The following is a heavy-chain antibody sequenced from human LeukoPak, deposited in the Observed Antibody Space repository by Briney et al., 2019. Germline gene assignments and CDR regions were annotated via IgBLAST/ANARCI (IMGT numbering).Heavy chain of an antibody. D-gene: IGHD3-9*01. Sequence: SETLSLTCTVSGGSISSYYWSWIRQPPGKGLEWIGYIYYSGSTNYNPSLKSRVTISVDTSKNQFSLKLSSVTAADTAVYYCARGPTTYYDILTGYYTHPFDYWGQGTLVTVSS. CDR2: IYYSGST. CDR1: GGSISSYY. V-gene: IGHV4-59*08. CDR3: ARGPTTYYDILTGYYTHPFDY. J-gene: IGHJ4*02.